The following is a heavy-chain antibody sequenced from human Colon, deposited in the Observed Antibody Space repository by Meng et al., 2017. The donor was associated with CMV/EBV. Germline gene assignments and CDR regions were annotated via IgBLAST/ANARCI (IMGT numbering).Heavy chain of an antibody. CDR3: ARVLTAAAGGYYYYYGMDV. D-gene: IGHD6-13*01. CDR1: GYTFTSYD. CDR2: MNPNSGNT. V-gene: IGHV1-8*03. J-gene: IGHJ6*02. Sequence: ASVQVSCKASGYTFTSYDINWVRQATGQGLEWMAWMNPNSGNTGYAQKFQGRVTITRNTSISTAYMELSSLRSEDTAVYYCARVLTAAAGGYYYYYGMDVWGQGTTVTVSS.